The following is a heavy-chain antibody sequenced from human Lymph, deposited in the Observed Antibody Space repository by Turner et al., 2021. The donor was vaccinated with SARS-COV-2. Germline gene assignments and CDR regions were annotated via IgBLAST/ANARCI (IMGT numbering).Heavy chain of an antibody. V-gene: IGHV3-30*04. J-gene: IGHJ4*02. Sequence: VQLVESGGGVVQPGRSLLLSCTSAGFTFSSYAMHWVRQAPGKGLEWVSLISYDGSNKYYADSVKGRFTISRDNSKNTLYLQMNSLRTEDTAVYYCAREMGSGSDYWGQGTLVTVSS. CDR1: GFTFSSYA. CDR3: AREMGSGSDY. CDR2: ISYDGSNK. D-gene: IGHD3-10*01.